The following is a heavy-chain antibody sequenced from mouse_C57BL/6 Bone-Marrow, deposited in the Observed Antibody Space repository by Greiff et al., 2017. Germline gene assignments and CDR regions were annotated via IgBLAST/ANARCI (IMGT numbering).Heavy chain of an antibody. V-gene: IGHV1-5*01. Sequence: EVQLQQSGTVLARPGASVKMSCKTSGYTFTSYWMHWVKQRPGQGLEWIGAIYPGNSDTSYNQKFKGKAKLTAVTSASTAYMELSSLTNEDSAVYYCTRSGNYYGSSYEGYFDVWGTGTTVTVSS. CDR3: TRSGNYYGSSYEGYFDV. D-gene: IGHD1-1*01. J-gene: IGHJ1*03. CDR1: GYTFTSYW. CDR2: IYPGNSDT.